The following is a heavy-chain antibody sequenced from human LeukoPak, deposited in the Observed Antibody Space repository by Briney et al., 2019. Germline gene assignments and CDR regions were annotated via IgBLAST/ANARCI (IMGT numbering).Heavy chain of an antibody. CDR3: ARLSTPNLYYFDY. CDR1: GYTFTGYY. CDR2: INPNSGVT. Sequence: ASEKVSCKASGYTFTGYYMHWVRQGPGQGLDWMGWINPNSGVTYYAQRFQGRVSMTRDTSISTAYMEVSRLRSDDSALYYCARLSTPNLYYFDYWGQGTLVTVSS. J-gene: IGHJ4*02. D-gene: IGHD3-16*02. V-gene: IGHV1-2*02.